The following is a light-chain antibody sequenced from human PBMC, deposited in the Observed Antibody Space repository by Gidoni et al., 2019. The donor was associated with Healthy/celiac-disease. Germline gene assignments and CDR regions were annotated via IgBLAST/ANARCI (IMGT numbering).Light chain of an antibody. J-gene: IGKJ4*01. CDR2: DAS. CDR3: QQRSNWPLT. V-gene: IGKV3-11*01. Sequence: EIVLTQSPATLSLSPGERATLSCRASQSVSSYLAWDQQKPGQSPRLLIYDASNRATGIPARFSGSWSGTDFTLTISILEPEDFAVYDCQQRSNWPLTFGGGTKVEIK. CDR1: QSVSSY.